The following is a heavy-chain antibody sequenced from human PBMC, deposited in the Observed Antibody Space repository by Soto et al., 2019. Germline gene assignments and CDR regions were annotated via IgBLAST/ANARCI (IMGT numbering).Heavy chain of an antibody. J-gene: IGHJ6*02. D-gene: IGHD6-13*01. Sequence: SETLSLTCTVSGGSISSYYWSWIRQPPGKGLEWIGYIYYSGSTNYNPSLKSRVTISVDTSKNQFSLKLSSVTAADTAVYYCARKAAAGLYYYYGMDVWGQGTTVTVSS. CDR2: IYYSGST. CDR3: ARKAAAGLYYYYGMDV. CDR1: GGSISSYY. V-gene: IGHV4-59*01.